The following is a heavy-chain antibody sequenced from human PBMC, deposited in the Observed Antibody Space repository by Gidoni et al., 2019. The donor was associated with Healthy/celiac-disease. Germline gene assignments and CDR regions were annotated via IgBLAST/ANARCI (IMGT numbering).Heavy chain of an antibody. Sequence: VQLQESGPGLVKPSQTLSLTCTVSGGSIRSGGYYLSWIRQHPGKGLEWIGYIYYSGSTYYNPSLKSRVTISVDTSKNQFSLKLSSVTAADTAVYYCARAGTGYCTNGVCYSLEYYYGMDVWGQGTTVTVSS. CDR1: GGSIRSGGYY. J-gene: IGHJ6*02. D-gene: IGHD2-8*01. CDR3: ARAGTGYCTNGVCYSLEYYYGMDV. CDR2: IYYSGST. V-gene: IGHV4-31*03.